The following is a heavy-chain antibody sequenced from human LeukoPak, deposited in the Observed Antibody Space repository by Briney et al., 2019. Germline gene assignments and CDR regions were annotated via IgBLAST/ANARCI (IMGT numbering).Heavy chain of an antibody. Sequence: SETLSLTCTVSGGSISSSTYYWAWIRQPPGKGLGWIGNIYYTGSTYYNPSLKSRVTISIDTSKSQFSLKLNSVTAADTAVYYCARLRSSPGNYYFDYWGQGTLVTVSS. V-gene: IGHV4-39*07. CDR1: GGSISSSTYY. CDR3: ARLRSSPGNYYFDY. D-gene: IGHD1-26*01. J-gene: IGHJ4*02. CDR2: IYYTGST.